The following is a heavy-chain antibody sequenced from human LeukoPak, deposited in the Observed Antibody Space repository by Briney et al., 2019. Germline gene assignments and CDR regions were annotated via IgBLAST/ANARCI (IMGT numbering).Heavy chain of an antibody. CDR2: IYHSGST. CDR1: GYSISSNYY. J-gene: IGHJ4*02. D-gene: IGHD5-18*01. CDR3: ARNGTGYSYFDY. V-gene: IGHV4-38-2*01. Sequence: SETLSLTCAVSGYSISSNYYWGWIRQPPGKGLEWIGSIYHSGSTDHNPSLKSRVTISVATSKNQFSLKLSSVTAADTAVYYCARNGTGYSYFDYWGQGTLVTVSS.